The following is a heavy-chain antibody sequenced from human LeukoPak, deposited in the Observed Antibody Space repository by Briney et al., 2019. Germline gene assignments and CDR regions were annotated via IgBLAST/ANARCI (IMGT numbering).Heavy chain of an antibody. CDR3: ARLREIPVFGVVTKSASYFDY. J-gene: IGHJ4*02. Sequence: GGPLRLSCAASGFTFTNYWMSWVRQAPGKGLELVANIKQDRSEKYYVDSVKGRFTISRDNAKNSLYLQMNSLRAEDTAVYYCARLREIPVFGVVTKSASYFDYWGQGTLVTVSS. CDR1: GFTFTNYW. CDR2: IKQDRSEK. D-gene: IGHD3-3*01. V-gene: IGHV3-7*01.